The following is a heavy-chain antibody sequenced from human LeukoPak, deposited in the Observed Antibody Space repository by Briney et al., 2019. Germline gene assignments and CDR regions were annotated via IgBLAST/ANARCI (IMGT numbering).Heavy chain of an antibody. CDR3: ARVKGGNSDWSRDAFDI. CDR1: GFIFSSYD. D-gene: IGHD3-9*01. CDR2: IGTTGDT. V-gene: IGHV3-13*04. J-gene: IGHJ3*02. Sequence: GGSLRLSCAASGFIFSSYDFHWVRRPTGKGLEWVSAIGTTGDTYYSDSVKGRFTISRENAKGSLYLQMNSLRVGDTAVYFCARVKGGNSDWSRDAFDIWGQGTMVAVSS.